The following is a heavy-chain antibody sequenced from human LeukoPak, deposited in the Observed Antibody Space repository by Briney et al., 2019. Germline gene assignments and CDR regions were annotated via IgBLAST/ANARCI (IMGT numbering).Heavy chain of an antibody. CDR2: IKSKTDGGTT. CDR3: ARDYDSGTYYINY. Sequence: GGSLRLSCAASGFTFSNAWMSWVRQAPGKGLEWVGRIKSKTDGGTTDYAAPVKGRFTISRDDSKSTLYLQMNSLKTEDTAVYYCARDYDSGTYYINYWGQGTLVTVSS. J-gene: IGHJ4*02. V-gene: IGHV3-15*01. D-gene: IGHD3-10*01. CDR1: GFTFSNAW.